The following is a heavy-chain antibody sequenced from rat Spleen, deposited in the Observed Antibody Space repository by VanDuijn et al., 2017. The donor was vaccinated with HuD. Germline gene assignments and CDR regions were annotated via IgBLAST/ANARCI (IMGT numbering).Heavy chain of an antibody. J-gene: IGHJ3*01. CDR2: ISYDGTTP. Sequence: EVQLVDHGGGLVQPGRSLKLSCVASGFTFNNYWMTWIRQAPGKGLEWVATISYDGTTPYYRDSVKGRFTVSRDNAKSTLFLQMDSLRSEDTATYYCARGLFAYWGQGTLVTVSS. CDR1: GFTFNNYW. V-gene: IGHV5-31*01. CDR3: ARGLFAY.